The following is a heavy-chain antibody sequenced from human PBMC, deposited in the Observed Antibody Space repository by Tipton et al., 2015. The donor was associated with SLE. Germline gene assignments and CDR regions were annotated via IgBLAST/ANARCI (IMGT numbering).Heavy chain of an antibody. Sequence: TLSLTCTVSGGSISSSSYYWGWIRQPPGKGLEWIGSIYYSGSTYYNPSLKSRVTISVDTSKNQFSLQLNSVTPEDTAVYYCARERGWGALIDYWGQGTLVTVSS. CDR1: GGSISSSSYY. D-gene: IGHD7-27*01. J-gene: IGHJ4*02. CDR3: ARERGWGALIDY. CDR2: IYYSGST. V-gene: IGHV4-39*07.